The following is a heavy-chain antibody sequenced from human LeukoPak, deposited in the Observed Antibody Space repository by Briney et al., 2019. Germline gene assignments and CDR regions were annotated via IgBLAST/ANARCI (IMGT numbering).Heavy chain of an antibody. CDR1: GYTFTGYY. CDR2: TNPNSGGT. D-gene: IGHD5-12*01. CDR3: ATHSPEWRYSGYYNYYYMDV. V-gene: IGHV1-2*02. Sequence: ASVKVSCKASGYTFTGYYMHWVRQAPGQGLEWMGWTNPNSGGTNYAQKFQGRVTMTRDTSISTAYMELSSLRSEDTAVYFCATHSPEWRYSGYYNYYYMDVWGNGTTVTVSS. J-gene: IGHJ6*03.